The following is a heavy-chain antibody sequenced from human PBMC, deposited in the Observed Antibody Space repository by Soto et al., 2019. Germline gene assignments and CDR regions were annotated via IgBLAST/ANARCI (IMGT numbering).Heavy chain of an antibody. J-gene: IGHJ5*01. V-gene: IGHV3-23*01. CDR3: SKDLDSSGYYPRDS. D-gene: IGHD3-22*01. Sequence: GGSLRLSCTASGFTFSNYAFNWVRQPPGKGLEWVSLIGILADATYYADSVKGRFTISRDNSKNTLFLQMDSLRAEDTAIYYCSKDLDSSGYYPRDSWGQGTLVTVSS. CDR2: IGILADAT. CDR1: GFTFSNYA.